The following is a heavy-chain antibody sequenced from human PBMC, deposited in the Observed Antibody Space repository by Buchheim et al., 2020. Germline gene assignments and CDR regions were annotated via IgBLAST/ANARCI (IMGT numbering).Heavy chain of an antibody. V-gene: IGHV1-46*01. CDR3: ARAGSSSDYYYYGMDV. CDR2: INPSGGST. J-gene: IGHJ6*02. D-gene: IGHD6-13*01. CDR1: GYTFTSYY. Sequence: QVQLVQSGAEVKKPGASVKVSCKASGYTFTSYYMHWVRQAPGQGLEWMGIINPSGGSTSYAQKFQGRVTMTRDTSTSPVHMELSSLGSEDTAVYYCARAGSSSDYYYYGMDVWGQGTT.